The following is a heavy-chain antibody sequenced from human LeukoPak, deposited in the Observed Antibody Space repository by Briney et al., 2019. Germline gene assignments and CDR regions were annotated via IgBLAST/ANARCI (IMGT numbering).Heavy chain of an antibody. CDR2: ISPNSGAT. Sequence: GASVNVSCKASGYTFTGYFMHWVRQAPGQGLEWLGWISPNSGATKYAQKFQGRVTMTRDTSISTAFMELDSLRSDDTAVYFCARWESAWYVDYWGQGTLVTVSS. D-gene: IGHD6-19*01. CDR3: ARWESAWYVDY. J-gene: IGHJ4*02. V-gene: IGHV1-2*02. CDR1: GYTFTGYF.